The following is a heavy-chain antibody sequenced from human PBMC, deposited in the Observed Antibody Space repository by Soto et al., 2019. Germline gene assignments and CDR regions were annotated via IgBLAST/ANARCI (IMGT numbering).Heavy chain of an antibody. V-gene: IGHV3-21*01. CDR3: ARDHDSPIQLVDY. CDR2: ISSSSSYI. J-gene: IGHJ4*02. D-gene: IGHD5-18*01. Sequence: LRLSCAASGFTFSSYSMNWVRQAPGKGLEWVSSISSSSSYIYYADSVKGRFTISRDNAKNSLYLQMNSLRAEDTAVYYCARDHDSPIQLVDYWGQGALVTVSS. CDR1: GFTFSSYS.